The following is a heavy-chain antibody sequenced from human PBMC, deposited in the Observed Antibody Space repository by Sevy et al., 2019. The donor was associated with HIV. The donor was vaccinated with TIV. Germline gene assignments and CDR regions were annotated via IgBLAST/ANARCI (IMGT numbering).Heavy chain of an antibody. Sequence: GSLRLSCAASGVAFSTHAMHWVRQSPGKGLEWVAVISSEGTEIFYAASVEGRFTISRDNSKNTLSLQLNSLRPEDTAVYYCARDGGNSVKWYPLYWGHGTLVTVSS. D-gene: IGHD2-2*01. CDR2: ISSEGTEI. V-gene: IGHV3-30-3*01. CDR1: GVAFSTHA. J-gene: IGHJ4*01. CDR3: ARDGGNSVKWYPLY.